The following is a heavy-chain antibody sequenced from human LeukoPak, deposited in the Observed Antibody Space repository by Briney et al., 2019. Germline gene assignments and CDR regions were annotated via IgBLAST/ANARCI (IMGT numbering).Heavy chain of an antibody. CDR3: ARAEYCYYCGMDV. Sequence: GRSLRLSCAASGFTFNTYWMSWVRQAPGKGLEWVANIKQDGGEKYYADAVKGRFTISRDNAKNSLYLQMNSLRAEDTAVYYCARAEYCYYCGMDVWGQGTTVTVSS. J-gene: IGHJ6*02. CDR2: IKQDGGEK. V-gene: IGHV3-7*03. D-gene: IGHD2/OR15-2a*01. CDR1: GFTFNTYW.